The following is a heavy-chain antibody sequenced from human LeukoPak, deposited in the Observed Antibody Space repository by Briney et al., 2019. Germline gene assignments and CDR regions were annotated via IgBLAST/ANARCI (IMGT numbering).Heavy chain of an antibody. D-gene: IGHD1-26*01. CDR3: ASSGSYRSDY. CDR1: GFTFSSYS. CDR2: ITASGTAM. Sequence: GGSLRLSCAASGFTFSSYSMNWVRRAPGKGLEWVSHITASGTAMFYADSVKGRFTISRDNAKNSLYLQMNSLRDEDTAVYYCASSGSYRSDYWGQGTLVTVSS. V-gene: IGHV3-48*02. J-gene: IGHJ4*02.